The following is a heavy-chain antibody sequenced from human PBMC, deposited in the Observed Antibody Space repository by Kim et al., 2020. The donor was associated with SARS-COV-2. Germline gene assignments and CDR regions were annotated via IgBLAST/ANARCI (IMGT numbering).Heavy chain of an antibody. V-gene: IGHV5-51*01. CDR1: GYTFTNYW. D-gene: IGHD3-3*01. J-gene: IGHJ2*01. CDR2: MYAGDFKT. Sequence: GESLKISCKGSGYTFTNYWIGWVTEMPGKGLEWMGIMYAGDFKTRSSPSLEVQVTISVDKSIATVYLQWGSLRAWATATSYRSRFLVEPYSKSWSLNLWG. CDR3: SRFLVEPYSKSWSLNL.